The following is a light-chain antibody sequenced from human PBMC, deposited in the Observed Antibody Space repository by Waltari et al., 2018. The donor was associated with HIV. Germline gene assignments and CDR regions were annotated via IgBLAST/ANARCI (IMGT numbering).Light chain of an antibody. CDR2: DVS. CDR1: SSDVGGYNY. Sequence: QSALTQPRSVSGSPGQSVTISCTGTSSDVGGYNYVPWYQQHPGKAPKLMIYDVSKRPSGVPHRFSGSKSGNTASLTISGLQAEDEADYYCCSYAGSYTLLFGGGTKLTVL. J-gene: IGLJ2*01. V-gene: IGLV2-11*01. CDR3: CSYAGSYTLL.